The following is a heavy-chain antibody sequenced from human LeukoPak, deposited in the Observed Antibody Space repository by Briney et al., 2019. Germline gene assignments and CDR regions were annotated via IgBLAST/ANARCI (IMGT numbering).Heavy chain of an antibody. CDR2: IASKTDGGTT. Sequence: GGSLRLSCAASGLTVTNAWMNWVRQAPGKGLEWVGRIASKTDGGTTDYAAPVKGRFTISRDDSKNTQYLQMNSLNTEDTAIYYCTTYRLDDAFDMWGQGTMVTVSS. CDR3: TTYRLDDAFDM. J-gene: IGHJ3*02. CDR1: GLTVTNAW. V-gene: IGHV3-15*04.